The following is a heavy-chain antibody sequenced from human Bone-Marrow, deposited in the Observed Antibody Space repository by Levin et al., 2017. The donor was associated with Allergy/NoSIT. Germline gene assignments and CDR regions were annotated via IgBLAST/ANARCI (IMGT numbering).Heavy chain of an antibody. D-gene: IGHD2-8*01. J-gene: IGHJ4*02. CDR2: ISYTGST. V-gene: IGHV4-39*07. CDR1: GGSISSSSHY. Sequence: PSETLSLTCTVSGGSISSSSHYWGWIRQPPGTGLEYIASISYTGSTYYNPFLKSRVSISIDTSTNHFSLKLNSVTAADSAVYYCARGSPYAYWGQGTLVTVSS. CDR3: ARGSPYAY.